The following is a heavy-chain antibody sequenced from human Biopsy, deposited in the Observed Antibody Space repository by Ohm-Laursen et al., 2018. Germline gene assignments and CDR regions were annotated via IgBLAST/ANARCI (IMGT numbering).Heavy chain of an antibody. CDR1: GGSISSYY. CDR2: IHTSGST. J-gene: IGHJ5*02. V-gene: IGHV4-4*07. D-gene: IGHD3-22*01. CDR3: AKPSTFYYDGGGYYDGFDP. Sequence: GTLSLTCTVSGGSISSYYWNWIRQPAGKGLEWIGRIHTSGSTNHNLSLKSRVTMSVDTSKNQFSLKLRSVTAADTAVYYCAKPSTFYYDGGGYYDGFDPWGQGTLVTVSS.